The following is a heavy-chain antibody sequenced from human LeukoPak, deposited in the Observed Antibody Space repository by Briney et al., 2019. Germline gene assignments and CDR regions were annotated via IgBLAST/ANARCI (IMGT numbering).Heavy chain of an antibody. D-gene: IGHD6-13*01. CDR3: ASYSSSWPYYYYYGMDV. CDR1: GGSFSGYY. Sequence: SETLSLTCAVYGGSFSGYYWSRIRQPPGKGLEWIGEINHSGSTNYNPSLKSRVTISVDTSKNQFSLKLSSVTAADTAVYYCASYSSSWPYYYYYGMDVWGKGTTVTVSS. V-gene: IGHV4-34*01. J-gene: IGHJ6*04. CDR2: INHSGST.